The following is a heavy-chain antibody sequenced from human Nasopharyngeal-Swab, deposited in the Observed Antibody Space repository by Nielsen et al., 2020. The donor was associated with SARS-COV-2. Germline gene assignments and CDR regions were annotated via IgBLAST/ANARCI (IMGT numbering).Heavy chain of an antibody. CDR3: ARGYCSSGSCYAKHYGMDV. CDR2: ISSSSSDI. D-gene: IGHD2-15*01. J-gene: IGHJ6*02. Sequence: GESLKISCVASGFRDYSMNWVRQAPGKGLEWVSSISSSSSDIYYADSVKGRFTISRDNATNSLYLQMNNLRAEDTAVYYCARGYCSSGSCYAKHYGMDVWGQGTTVTVSS. CDR1: GFRDYS. V-gene: IGHV3-21*01.